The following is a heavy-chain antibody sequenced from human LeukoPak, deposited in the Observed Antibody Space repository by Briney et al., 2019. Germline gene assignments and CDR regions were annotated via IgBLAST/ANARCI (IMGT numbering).Heavy chain of an antibody. CDR3: AKRGVVIRVILVGFHKEAYYFDS. CDR2: ISGSGGRT. CDR1: GITLNNYG. D-gene: IGHD3-22*01. V-gene: IGHV3-23*01. Sequence: GGSLRLSCAVSGITLNNYGMSWVRLAPGKRLEWVAGISGSGGRTNYADSVKGRFTISRDNARNTLYLQMNSLRAEDTAMYFCAKRGVVIRVILVGFHKEAYYFDSWGQGALDTVSS. J-gene: IGHJ4*02.